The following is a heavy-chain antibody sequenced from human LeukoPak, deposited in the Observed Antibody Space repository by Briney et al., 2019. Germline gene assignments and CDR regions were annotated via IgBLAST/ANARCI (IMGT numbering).Heavy chain of an antibody. CDR3: AELGITMIGGV. D-gene: IGHD3-10*02. Sequence: GGSLRLSCAASGYTFSSYEMNWVRQAPGKGREWVSYISSSGSTIYYAGSVKGRFTISRDNAKNSLYLPMNRLRAEDTAVYYCAELGITMIGGVWGKGTAVTISS. J-gene: IGHJ6*03. V-gene: IGHV3-48*03. CDR2: ISSSGSTI. CDR1: GYTFSSYE.